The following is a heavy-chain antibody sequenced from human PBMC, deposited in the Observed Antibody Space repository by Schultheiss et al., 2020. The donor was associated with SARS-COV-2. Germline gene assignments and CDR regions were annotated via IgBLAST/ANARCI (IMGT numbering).Heavy chain of an antibody. V-gene: IGHV3-7*03. CDR3: ARDPGAAAGTDYFDY. CDR1: GFTFSSYW. Sequence: GESLKISCAASGFTFSSYWMSWVRQAPGKGLEWVANIKQDGSEKYYVDSVKGRFTISRDNAKNSLYLQMNSLRAEDTAVYYCARDPGAAAGTDYFDYWGQGTLVTVSS. D-gene: IGHD6-13*01. J-gene: IGHJ4*02. CDR2: IKQDGSEK.